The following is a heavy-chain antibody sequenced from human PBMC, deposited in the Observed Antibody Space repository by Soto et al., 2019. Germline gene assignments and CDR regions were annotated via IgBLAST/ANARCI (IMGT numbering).Heavy chain of an antibody. CDR3: AASDYYMDV. V-gene: IGHV3-48*01. CDR2: ISSGSSGTT. CDR1: GFTFSVNG. Sequence: GGSLRLCWAASGFTFSVNGMNLVRHAPGKGLEWIAYISSGSSGTTYYADSVKGRFTISRDNAKNSLYLQMNILRAEDTAVYYCAASDYYMDVWGKGTTVTVSS. J-gene: IGHJ6*03.